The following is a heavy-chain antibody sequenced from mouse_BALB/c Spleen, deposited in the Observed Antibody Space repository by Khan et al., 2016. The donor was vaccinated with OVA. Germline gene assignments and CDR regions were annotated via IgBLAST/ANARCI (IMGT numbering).Heavy chain of an antibody. J-gene: IGHJ3*01. D-gene: IGHD1-2*01. CDR1: GYTFTDYY. Sequence: QVQLQQSGAELARPGASVKLSCKASGYTFTDYYINWVKQRTGQGLEGIGEISPGSGDIDYNERFKGKATLTADKSSSTAYMQLSSLTSEASAVYFCARRNYFGYTFAYWGQGTLVTVSA. V-gene: IGHV1-77*01. CDR2: ISPGSGDI. CDR3: ARRNYFGYTFAY.